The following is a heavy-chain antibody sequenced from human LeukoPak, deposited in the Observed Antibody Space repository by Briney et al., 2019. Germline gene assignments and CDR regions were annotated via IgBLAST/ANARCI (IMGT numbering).Heavy chain of an antibody. CDR2: ISAYNGNT. CDR3: ARDRRGRVVPAAISFDP. J-gene: IGHJ5*02. CDR1: GYTFTSYG. V-gene: IGHV1-18*01. Sequence: SLKLSCKASGYTFTSYGISWVRQAPGQGLEWMGWISAYNGNTNYAQKLQGRVTMTTDTSTSTAYMELRSLRSDDTAVYYCARDRRGRVVPAAISFDPWGQGTLVTASS. D-gene: IGHD2-2*02.